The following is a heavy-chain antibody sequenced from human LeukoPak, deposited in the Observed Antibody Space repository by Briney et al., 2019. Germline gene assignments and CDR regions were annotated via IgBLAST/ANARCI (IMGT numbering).Heavy chain of an antibody. J-gene: IGHJ4*02. CDR1: GGSISSYY. D-gene: IGHD3-22*01. Sequence: SETLSLTCTVSGGSISSYYWSWIRQPPGKGLEWIGYIYTSGSTNYNPSLKSRVTISVDTSKNQFSLKLSSVTAADTAVYYCARTRTTYYYDSSGYFLFDYWGQETLVTVSS. V-gene: IGHV4-4*09. CDR2: IYTSGST. CDR3: ARTRTTYYYDSSGYFLFDY.